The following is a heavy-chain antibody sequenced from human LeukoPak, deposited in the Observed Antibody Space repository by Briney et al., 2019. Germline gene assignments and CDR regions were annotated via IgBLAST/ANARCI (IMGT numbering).Heavy chain of an antibody. CDR3: ASGRGGSY. Sequence: GGSLRLSCAASGFTFSTYWMTWVRQAPGKGLEWVANIKEDGSEKYYVDSVKGRFTISRDNAKTSLYLQMNSLRTEDTAVYYCASGRGGSYWGQGTLVTVSS. V-gene: IGHV3-7*01. D-gene: IGHD1-26*01. J-gene: IGHJ4*02. CDR2: IKEDGSEK. CDR1: GFTFSTYW.